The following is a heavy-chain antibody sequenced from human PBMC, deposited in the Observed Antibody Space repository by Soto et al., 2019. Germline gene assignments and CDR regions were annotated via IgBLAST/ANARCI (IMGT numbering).Heavy chain of an antibody. CDR1: GFKFSNYA. CDR3: AKDRRAGGNPAFYFDF. J-gene: IGHJ4*02. Sequence: GGSLRLSCAASGFKFSNYAMSWVRQAPGKGLEWVSLISATGGGTYYADSVKGRFTISRDNSHNTLYLQVHSLTAEDTAVYYCAKDRRAGGNPAFYFDFWGQGAQVTVSS. V-gene: IGHV3-23*01. D-gene: IGHD3-16*01. CDR2: ISATGGGT.